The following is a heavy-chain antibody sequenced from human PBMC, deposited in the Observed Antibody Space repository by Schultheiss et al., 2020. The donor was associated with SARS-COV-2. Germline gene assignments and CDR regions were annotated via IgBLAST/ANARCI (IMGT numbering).Heavy chain of an antibody. CDR3: ARDTAMIVER. J-gene: IGHJ4*02. CDR2: ISGSGGST. D-gene: IGHD3-22*01. Sequence: GGSLRLSCAASGFTFSSYAMSWVRQAPGKGLEWVSAISGSGGSTYYADSVKGRFTISRDNAKNTLYLQMNSLRAEDTAVYYCARDTAMIVERWGQGTLVTVSS. V-gene: IGHV3-23*01. CDR1: GFTFSSYA.